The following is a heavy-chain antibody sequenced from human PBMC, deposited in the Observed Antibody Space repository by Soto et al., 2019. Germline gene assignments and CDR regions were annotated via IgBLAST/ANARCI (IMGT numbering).Heavy chain of an antibody. Sequence: QITLKESGPTLVKPTQTLTLTCTFSGFSLSTSGVGVGWIRQPPGKALEWLALIYWNDDKRYSPSLKSRLTTPKDTSKNQVVLTMTNMDPVDTATYYCAHSNYDFWSGYYTHYYYYGMDVWGQGTTVTVSS. D-gene: IGHD3-3*01. CDR3: AHSNYDFWSGYYTHYYYYGMDV. CDR1: GFSLSTSGVG. CDR2: IYWNDDK. J-gene: IGHJ6*02. V-gene: IGHV2-5*01.